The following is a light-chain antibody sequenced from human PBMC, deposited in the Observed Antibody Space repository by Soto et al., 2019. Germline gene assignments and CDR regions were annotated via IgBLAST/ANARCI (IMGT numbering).Light chain of an antibody. CDR2: EVS. V-gene: IGLV2-8*01. J-gene: IGLJ2*01. CDR3: SSYAGSSVV. CDR1: SSDVGGYNY. Sequence: QSVLTQPPSASGSPGQSVTISCTGTSSDVGGYNYVSGYQQHPGKAPKLMIYEVSTRPSGVPDRFSGSKSGNTASLTVSGLQAEDEADYYCSSYAGSSVVFGGGTKVTVL.